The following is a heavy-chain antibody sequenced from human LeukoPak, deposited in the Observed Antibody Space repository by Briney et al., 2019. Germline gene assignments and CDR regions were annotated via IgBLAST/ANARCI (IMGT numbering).Heavy chain of an antibody. V-gene: IGHV4-59*01. CDR3: ARAHPTSIAVAGLEAFDI. Sequence: SETLSLTCTVSGGSISSYYWSWIRQPPGKGLEWIGYIYYSGSTNYNPSLKSRVTISVDTSKNQFSLKLSSVTAADTAVYYCARAHPTSIAVAGLEAFDIWGQGTMVTVSS. CDR1: GGSISSYY. CDR2: IYYSGST. J-gene: IGHJ3*02. D-gene: IGHD6-19*01.